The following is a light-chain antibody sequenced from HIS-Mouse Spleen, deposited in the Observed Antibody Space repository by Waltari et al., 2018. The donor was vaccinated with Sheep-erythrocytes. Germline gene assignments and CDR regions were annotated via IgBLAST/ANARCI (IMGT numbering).Light chain of an antibody. CDR1: QSISSY. Sequence: DIQLTQSPSSLSASVGARVTITCRASQSISSYLNWYQQKPGKAHKLLIYAASSLQSGVPSRFSGSGSGTDFTLTISSQQPEDFATYYCQQSYSTPYTFGQGTKLEIK. J-gene: IGKJ2*01. V-gene: IGKV1-39*01. CDR3: QQSYSTPYT. CDR2: AAS.